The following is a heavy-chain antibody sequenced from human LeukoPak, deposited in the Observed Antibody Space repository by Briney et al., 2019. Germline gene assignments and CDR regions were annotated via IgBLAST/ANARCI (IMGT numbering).Heavy chain of an antibody. CDR3: ARRSTSYVYGMDV. D-gene: IGHD6-13*01. Sequence: GASVKVSCKASGYTFTGYYMHWVRQAPGQGLEWMGRINPNSGGTNYAQKFQGRVTMTRDTSISTAYMELSRLRSDDTAVYYCARRSTSYVYGMDVWAKGPTATVPS. J-gene: IGHJ6*04. CDR2: INPNSGGT. V-gene: IGHV1-2*06. CDR1: GYTFTGYY.